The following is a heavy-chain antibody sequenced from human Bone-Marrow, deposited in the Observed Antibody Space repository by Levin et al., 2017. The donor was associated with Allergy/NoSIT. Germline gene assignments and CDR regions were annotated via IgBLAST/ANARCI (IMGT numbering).Heavy chain of an antibody. V-gene: IGHV3-7*01. Sequence: SCEASGFTFTRYWMTWVRQAPGKGLEWVANIKQDGSEAHYADSVKGRFTLSRDNAKRSVSLQMNSLRVEDTGIYYCARNVYYHFWSGFVHWGQGIRVTVSS. J-gene: IGHJ4*02. CDR1: GFTFTRYW. CDR2: IKQDGSEA. CDR3: ARNVYYHFWSGFVH. D-gene: IGHD3-3*02.